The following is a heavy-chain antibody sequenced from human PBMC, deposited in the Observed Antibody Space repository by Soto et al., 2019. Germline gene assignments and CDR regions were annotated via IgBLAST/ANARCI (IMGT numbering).Heavy chain of an antibody. CDR2: INHSGST. CDR1: GGSFSGYY. J-gene: IGHJ5*02. V-gene: IGHV4-34*01. CDR3: ASYTSYSGYDFNWFDP. D-gene: IGHD5-12*01. Sequence: SETLSLTCAVYGGSFSGYYWSWIRQPPGKGLEWIGEINHSGSTNYNPSLKSRVTISVDPSKNQFSLKLSSVTAADTAVYYCASYTSYSGYDFNWFDPWGQGTLVTVSS.